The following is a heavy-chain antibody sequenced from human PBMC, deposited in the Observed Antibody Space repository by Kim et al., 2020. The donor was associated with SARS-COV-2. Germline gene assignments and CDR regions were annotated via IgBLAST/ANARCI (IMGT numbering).Heavy chain of an antibody. CDR3: ARLGQSRPFDY. D-gene: IGHD6-19*01. V-gene: IGHV4-59*08. CDR2: IYYSGST. CDR1: GGSISSYY. J-gene: IGHJ4*02. Sequence: SETLSLTCTVSGGSISSYYWSWIRQPPGKGLEWIGYIYYSGSTNYNPSLKSRVTISVDTSKNQFSLKLSSVTAADTAVYYCARLGQSRPFDYWGQGTLVT.